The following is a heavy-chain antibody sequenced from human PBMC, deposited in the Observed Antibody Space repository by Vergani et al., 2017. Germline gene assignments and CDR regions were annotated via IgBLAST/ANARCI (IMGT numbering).Heavy chain of an antibody. D-gene: IGHD1-26*01. CDR1: GFTFSTYA. Sequence: EVQLLESGGSLKQPGGSVRLSCAASGFTFSTYAMHWVRQAPGKGLEWVSALTGGGGSTYYADSFKGRFIISRDNYRDTLYLQMNSLRPEDTDTYYCVKEAGSYESVFDYWGQGTLVIVSS. CDR2: LTGGGGST. V-gene: IGHV3-23*01. CDR3: VKEAGSYESVFDY. J-gene: IGHJ4*02.